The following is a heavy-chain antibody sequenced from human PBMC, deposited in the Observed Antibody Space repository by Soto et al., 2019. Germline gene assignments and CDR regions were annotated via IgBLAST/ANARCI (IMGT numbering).Heavy chain of an antibody. CDR2: ISAYNGNT. CDR1: GYTFTIYA. D-gene: IGHD1-26*01. CDR3: ARDRGSYALDY. V-gene: IGHV1-18*01. J-gene: IGHJ4*02. Sequence: ASVKVSCKASGYTFTIYAMHWVRQAPGQRLEWMGWISAYNGNTNYAQKLQGRVTMTTDTSTSTAYMELRSLRSDDTAVYYCARDRGSYALDYWGQGTLVTVSS.